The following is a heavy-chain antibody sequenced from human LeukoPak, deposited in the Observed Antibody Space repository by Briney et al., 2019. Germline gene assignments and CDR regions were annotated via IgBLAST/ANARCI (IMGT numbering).Heavy chain of an antibody. V-gene: IGHV4-39*01. D-gene: IGHD1-1*01. Sequence: SETLSLTCTVSGGSISSSSYYWGWIRQPPGKGLEWIGSIYYSGSTYYNPSLKSRVTISVDTSKNQFSLKLSSVTAADTAVHYCARSVGTSNLYYYYGMDVWGQGTTVTVSS. J-gene: IGHJ6*02. CDR3: ARSVGTSNLYYYYGMDV. CDR2: IYYSGST. CDR1: GGSISSSSYY.